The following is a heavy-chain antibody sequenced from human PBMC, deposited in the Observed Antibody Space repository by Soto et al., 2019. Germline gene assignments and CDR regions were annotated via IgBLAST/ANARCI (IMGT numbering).Heavy chain of an antibody. CDR2: IYHSGST. CDR1: GYSIRNGYY. J-gene: IGHJ1*01. CDR3: ARVGPYCGGDCYSPPT. D-gene: IGHD2-21*02. V-gene: IGHV4-38-2*01. Sequence: SETLSLTCAVSGYSIRNGYYWGWIRQPPGKGLEWIGTIYHSGSTYYNPSLKSRVTISVDASENHFSLKLSSVTAADTAVYYCARVGPYCGGDCYSPPTWGQGTLVTVSS.